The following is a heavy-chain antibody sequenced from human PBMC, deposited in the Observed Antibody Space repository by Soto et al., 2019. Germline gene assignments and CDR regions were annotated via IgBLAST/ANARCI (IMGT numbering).Heavy chain of an antibody. V-gene: IGHV5-51*01. J-gene: IGHJ6*02. CDR2: IYPGDSDT. Sequence: GESLKISCKGSGYSFTSYWIGWVRQMPGKGLEWMGIIYPGDSDTRYSPSFQGQVTISTDKSISTAYLQWSSLKASDTAMYYCARHRSTYSGSYQSSTYYYYYGMDVWGQGTTVTVS. CDR3: ARHRSTYSGSYQSSTYYYYYGMDV. CDR1: GYSFTSYW. D-gene: IGHD1-26*01.